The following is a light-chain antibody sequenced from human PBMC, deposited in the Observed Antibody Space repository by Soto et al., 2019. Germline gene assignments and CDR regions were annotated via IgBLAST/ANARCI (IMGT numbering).Light chain of an antibody. CDR3: QHYNNGPR. V-gene: IGKV3-15*01. Sequence: ETVMTQSPATLSLSPGEGATLSCMAIQTINNNLAWYQQKPGQAPRLLIYGASRRATGVPARFSGSGSGTEFTLTISSLQSEDFAVYYCQHYNNGPRFGQGTKVDIK. CDR2: GAS. J-gene: IGKJ1*01. CDR1: QTINNN.